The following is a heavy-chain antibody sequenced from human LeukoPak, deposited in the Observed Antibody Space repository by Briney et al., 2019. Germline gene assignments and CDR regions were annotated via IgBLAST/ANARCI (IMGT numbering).Heavy chain of an antibody. CDR1: GGSISSGSYY. V-gene: IGHV4-39*01. CDR3: AKHGAMAAAGTTPDY. D-gene: IGHD6-13*01. Sequence: SETLSLTCTVSGGSISSGSYYWGWIRQPPGKGLEWIGSVYYSGSTYYNPSLKSRVTISVDTSKNQFSLTLSSVTAADTAVYYCAKHGAMAAAGTTPDYWGQGTLVIVSS. J-gene: IGHJ4*02. CDR2: VYYSGST.